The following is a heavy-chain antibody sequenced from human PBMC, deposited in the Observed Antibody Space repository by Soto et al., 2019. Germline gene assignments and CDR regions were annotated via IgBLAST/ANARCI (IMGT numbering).Heavy chain of an antibody. V-gene: IGHV2-5*02. CDR2: IYWDDDK. CDR1: GFSLSTSGVG. D-gene: IGHD4-17*01. Sequence: QITLKESGPPLVKPTQTLTLTCTFSGFSLSTSGVGVGWIRQPPGKALEWLALIYWDDDKRYSPSLKSRLTITNDTSKNQVVLTMTNMDPVDTATYYCAHLLYGDYDYWFFDLWGRGTLVTVSS. J-gene: IGHJ2*01. CDR3: AHLLYGDYDYWFFDL.